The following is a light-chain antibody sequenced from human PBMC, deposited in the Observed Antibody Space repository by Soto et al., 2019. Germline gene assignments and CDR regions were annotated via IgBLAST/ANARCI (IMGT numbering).Light chain of an antibody. CDR1: QGISNY. CDR3: QKYNSPPRT. V-gene: IGKV1-27*01. J-gene: IGKJ1*01. Sequence: DIQMTQSPPSLSASVGDRVTITCRASQGISNYLAWYQQKPGELPKLVIYAASILQTGVPSRFSGSGSGTDFSLTISSLQPEDAATYFCQKYNSPPRTFGQGTKVDIK. CDR2: AAS.